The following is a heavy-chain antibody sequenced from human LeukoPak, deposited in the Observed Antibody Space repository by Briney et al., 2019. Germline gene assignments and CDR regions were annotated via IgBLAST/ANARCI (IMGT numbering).Heavy chain of an antibody. CDR3: ARDSAHIVVVPVVIPPGLDNWFDP. CDR1: GFTFSDYY. J-gene: IGHJ5*02. CDR2: ISGSGGNT. D-gene: IGHD2-2*01. V-gene: IGHV3-11*05. Sequence: GGSLRLSCAASGFTFSDYYMSWIRQAPGKGLEWVSYISGSGGNTKYADSVKGRFTISRDNAKNSLYLQMNSLRDEDTAVYYCARDSAHIVVVPVVIPPGLDNWFDPWGQGTLVTVSS.